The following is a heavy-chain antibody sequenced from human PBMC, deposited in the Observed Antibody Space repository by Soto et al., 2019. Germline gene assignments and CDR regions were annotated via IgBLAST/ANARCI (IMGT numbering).Heavy chain of an antibody. J-gene: IGHJ6*02. V-gene: IGHV4-38-2*02. CDR1: GFPISSTYS. CDR3: ARGEDAFFYYGLDV. Sequence: SETLSLTCPVSGFPISSTYSWGWIRQPPGKGLEWIGSISHSGTTSYSPSLTSRVSISVDTSKNQVSLKLTSVTAADTAVYFCARGEDAFFYYGLDVWGQGITVTVSS. CDR2: ISHSGTT.